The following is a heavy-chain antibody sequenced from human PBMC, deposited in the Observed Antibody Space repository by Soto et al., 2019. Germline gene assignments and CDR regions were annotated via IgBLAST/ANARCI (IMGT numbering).Heavy chain of an antibody. CDR3: ARERPRLGQQDNWFDP. J-gene: IGHJ5*02. V-gene: IGHV3-11*01. CDR2: ISIGVPTI. CDR1: GFIFSDFY. Sequence: QVKLVESGGDLVKPGGSLRLSCAASGFIFSDFYMSWIRQAPGKGLEWVSSISIGVPTIYYAYSVKGRFTISRDNAKNSLYLQMDNLRAEDTAIYYCARERPRLGQQDNWFDPWGQGTLVTVSS.